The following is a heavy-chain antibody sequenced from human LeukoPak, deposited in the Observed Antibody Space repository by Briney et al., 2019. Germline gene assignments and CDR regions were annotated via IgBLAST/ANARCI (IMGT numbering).Heavy chain of an antibody. D-gene: IGHD5-18*01. J-gene: IGHJ4*02. V-gene: IGHV1-2*02. Sequence: ASVKVSCKASGYTFTSYAMNWVRQAPGQGLEWMGWINPNSGGTNYAQKFQGRVTMTRDTSISTAYMELSRLRSDDTAVYYCARVHGIQLWSKDFDYWGQGTLVTVSS. CDR3: ARVHGIQLWSKDFDY. CDR1: GYTFTSYA. CDR2: INPNSGGT.